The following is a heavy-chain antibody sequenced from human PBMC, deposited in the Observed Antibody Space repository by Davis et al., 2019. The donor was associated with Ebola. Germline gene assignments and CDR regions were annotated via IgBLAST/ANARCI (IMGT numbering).Heavy chain of an antibody. CDR3: AKGVGDYGWFDP. D-gene: IGHD4-17*01. CDR2: VYYSGTT. Sequence: SETLSLTCSISGGSIRNYYWSWIRQLPGKGLEWIGYVYYSGTTSYNPSLKSRVTISIGTSKDQFSLRLTSVTEADTAVYYCAKGVGDYGWFDPWGQGTLVTVS. CDR1: GGSIRNYY. J-gene: IGHJ5*02. V-gene: IGHV4-59*01.